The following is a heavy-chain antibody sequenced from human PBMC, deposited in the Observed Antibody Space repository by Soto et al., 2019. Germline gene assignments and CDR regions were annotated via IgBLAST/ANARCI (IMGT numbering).Heavy chain of an antibody. CDR2: ISAYNGNT. V-gene: IGHV1-18*01. J-gene: IGHJ6*03. CDR3: ASVRADIVVVPVAMRHYYYYNMVV. Sequence: ASVKVSCKASGYTFTSYAISWVRQAPGQGLEWMGWISAYNGNTNYAQKLQGRVTMTTDTSTSTAYMELRSLRSDDTAVYYCASVRADIVVVPVAMRHYYYYNMVVWVKGTTVTVSS. CDR1: GYTFTSYA. D-gene: IGHD2-2*01.